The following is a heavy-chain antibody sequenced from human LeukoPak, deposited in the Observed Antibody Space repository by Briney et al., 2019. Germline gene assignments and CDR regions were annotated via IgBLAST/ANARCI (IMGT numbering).Heavy chain of an antibody. V-gene: IGHV3-7*04. Sequence: GGSLRLSCAASGFTFSSYAMSWVRQAPGKGLEWVANIKQDGSEKYYVDSVKGRFTISRDNAKNSLYLQMNSLRAEDTAVYYCATGQWLVLYWGQGTLVTVSS. CDR1: GFTFSSYA. J-gene: IGHJ4*02. CDR3: ATGQWLVLY. D-gene: IGHD6-19*01. CDR2: IKQDGSEK.